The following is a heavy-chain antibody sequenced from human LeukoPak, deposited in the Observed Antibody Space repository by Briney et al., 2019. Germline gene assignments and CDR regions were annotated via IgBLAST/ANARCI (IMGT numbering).Heavy chain of an antibody. CDR1: GFSFSTCA. CDR2: IWHDASHT. D-gene: IGHD3-10*01. V-gene: IGHV3-33*01. Sequence: GGSLRLSCAASGFSFSTCAMHWVRQAPGKGLEWVAPIWHDASHTFTDSVKGRFTISRDNSKNTVYLQMNSLGGEDTAVYYCAREIFGSGSYPDYWGQGTLVTVSS. J-gene: IGHJ4*02. CDR3: AREIFGSGSYPDY.